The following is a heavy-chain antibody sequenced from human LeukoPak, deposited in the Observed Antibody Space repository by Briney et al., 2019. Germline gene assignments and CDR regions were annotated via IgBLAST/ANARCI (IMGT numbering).Heavy chain of an antibody. CDR3: AQDRVVVVVAATARIPAHPDY. CDR2: ISYGGSNK. CDR1: GFTFSSCG. D-gene: IGHD2-15*01. V-gene: IGHV3-30*18. J-gene: IGHJ4*02. Sequence: PGGSLRLSCAASGFTFSSCGMHWVRQVPGKGLEWVAAISYGGSNKYYADSVKGRFTICGDNSKNTLFLQLDTLRAADTAVYYCAQDRVVVVVAATARIPAHPDYWGQGTLVTVSS.